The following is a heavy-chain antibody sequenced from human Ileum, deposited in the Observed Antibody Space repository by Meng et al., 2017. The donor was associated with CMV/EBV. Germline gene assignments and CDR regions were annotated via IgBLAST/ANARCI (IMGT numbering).Heavy chain of an antibody. CDR2: NYYRGNT. Sequence: LQLSACGPGLGNPSETLPLPCHVSGGSISSSSFYWGWIRQPPGKGLEWIGSNYYRGNTYYNPSLKSRVTISVDTSKNQFSLKVNSVTAADTAMYYCAREVGNRDGYNLWGQGTLVTVSS. J-gene: IGHJ4*02. D-gene: IGHD5-24*01. CDR1: GGSISSSSFY. V-gene: IGHV4-39*07. CDR3: AREVGNRDGYNL.